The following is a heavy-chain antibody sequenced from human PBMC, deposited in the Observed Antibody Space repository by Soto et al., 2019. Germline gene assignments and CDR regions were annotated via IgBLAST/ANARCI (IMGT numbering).Heavy chain of an antibody. J-gene: IGHJ3*02. D-gene: IGHD2-21*02. CDR3: ARSAPRAYCGGDCYPPIRAFDI. V-gene: IGHV1-69*06. CDR1: GGTFSSYA. CDR2: IIPIFGTA. Sequence: GASVKVSCKASGGTFSSYAISWVRQAPGQGLEWMGGIIPIFGTANYAQKFQGRVTITADKSTSTAYMELSSLRSEDTAVYYCARSAPRAYCGGDCYPPIRAFDIWGQGTMVTVSS.